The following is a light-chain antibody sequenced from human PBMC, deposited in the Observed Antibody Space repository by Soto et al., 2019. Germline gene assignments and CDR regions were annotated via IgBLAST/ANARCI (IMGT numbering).Light chain of an antibody. V-gene: IGKV1-39*01. Sequence: IEVTQSPSSLAASLGDRVTITCRASQGISSYLGWYQQKPGKAPNLLIYDASTLHSGVPSRFSGSGSGTDFTLTISSLQPEDFATYYCQQSYKTPLTFGGGTNVDIK. CDR1: QGISSY. CDR3: QQSYKTPLT. J-gene: IGKJ4*01. CDR2: DAS.